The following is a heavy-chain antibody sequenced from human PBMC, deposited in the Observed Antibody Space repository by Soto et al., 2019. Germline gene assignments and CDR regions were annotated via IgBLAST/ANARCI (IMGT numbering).Heavy chain of an antibody. J-gene: IGHJ4*02. CDR3: AKGSEFSNSYTLDFDF. CDR1: GFTFSSYA. Sequence: PGGSLRLSCAASGFTFSSYAMSWVRQAPGRGLEWVSIISGNGGSTYYAASVKSRFTISRDNTKNTLYLQMDSLTAEDTAVYYCAKGSEFSNSYTLDFDFWGQGALVTVSS. CDR2: ISGNGGST. D-gene: IGHD6-6*01. V-gene: IGHV3-23*01.